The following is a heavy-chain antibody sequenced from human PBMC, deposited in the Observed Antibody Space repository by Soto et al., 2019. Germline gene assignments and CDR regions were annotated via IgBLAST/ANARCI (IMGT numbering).Heavy chain of an antibody. Sequence: SVKVSCKASGYTFTGYYMHWVRQAPGQGLEWMGWINPNSGGTNYAQKFQGRVTMTRDTSISTAYMELSRLRSDDTAVYYCASPYYYDSSGPDGMDVWGQGTTVTVSS. CDR2: INPNSGGT. CDR1: GYTFTGYY. J-gene: IGHJ6*02. V-gene: IGHV1-2*02. CDR3: ASPYYYDSSGPDGMDV. D-gene: IGHD3-22*01.